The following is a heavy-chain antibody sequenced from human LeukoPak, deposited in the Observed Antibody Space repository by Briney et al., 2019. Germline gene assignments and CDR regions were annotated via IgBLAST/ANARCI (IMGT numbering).Heavy chain of an antibody. J-gene: IGHJ4*02. V-gene: IGHV3-30*18. CDR3: AKDTYYYGSGPFDY. CDR2: ISYDGSNK. Sequence: GGSLRLSCAASGFTFSSYGMHWVRQAPGKGLEWVAVISYDGSNKYYADSVKGRFTISRDNSKNTLYLQMNSLRAEDTAVYYCAKDTYYYGSGPFDYWGQGTLVTVSS. CDR1: GFTFSSYG. D-gene: IGHD3-10*01.